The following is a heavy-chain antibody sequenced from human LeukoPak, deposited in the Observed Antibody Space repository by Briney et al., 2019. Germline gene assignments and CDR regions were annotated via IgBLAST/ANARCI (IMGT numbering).Heavy chain of an antibody. CDR3: AREWELCLDY. V-gene: IGHV3-30*03. CDR1: GFTFSSYG. J-gene: IGHJ4*02. Sequence: GRSLRLSCAASGFTFSSYGMHWVRQAPGKGLEWVAVISYDGSNKYYADSVKGRFTISRDNSKNTLYLQMNSLRAEDTAVYYCAREWELCLDYWGQGTLVTVSS. CDR2: ISYDGSNK. D-gene: IGHD1-26*01.